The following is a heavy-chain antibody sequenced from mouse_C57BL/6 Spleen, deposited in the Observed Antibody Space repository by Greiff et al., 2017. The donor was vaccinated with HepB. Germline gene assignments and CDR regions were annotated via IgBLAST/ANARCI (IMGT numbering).Heavy chain of an antibody. CDR3: ARDDYEGEFAY. Sequence: EVQLQQSGPGLVKPSQSLSLTCSVTGYSITSGYYWNWIRQFPGNKLEWMGYISYDGSNNYNPSLKNRISITRDTSKNQFFLKLNSVTTEDTATYYCARDDYEGEFAYWGQGTLVTVSA. D-gene: IGHD2-4*01. CDR2: ISYDGSN. J-gene: IGHJ3*01. V-gene: IGHV3-6*01. CDR1: GYSITSGYY.